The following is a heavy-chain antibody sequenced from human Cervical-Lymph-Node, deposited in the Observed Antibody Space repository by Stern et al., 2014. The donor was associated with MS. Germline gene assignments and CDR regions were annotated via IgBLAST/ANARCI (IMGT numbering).Heavy chain of an antibody. CDR3: ARSPATPSGYDRFDY. V-gene: IGHV5-51*03. J-gene: IGHJ4*02. CDR1: GYLFDDYW. CDR2: IFPRDSNT. D-gene: IGHD5-12*01. Sequence: VQLVQSGAEVKKPGESLKISCEASGYLFDDYWIGWVRQMSGRGLELVAIIFPRDSNTRYSPSVQGQVTISADKSISTAYLQGSGRKASDPAMYYCARSPATPSGYDRFDYWGQGALVTVSS.